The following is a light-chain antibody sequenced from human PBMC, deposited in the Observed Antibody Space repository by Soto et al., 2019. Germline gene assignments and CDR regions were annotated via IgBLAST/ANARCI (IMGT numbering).Light chain of an antibody. V-gene: IGKV3-15*01. CDR3: QQYNTWHPIT. Sequence: EIVMTQSPATLSVSPGERATLSCRASQNVRSNLAWYQQKPGQAPRLLILGASTRANGIPARFSGTGSGTEFTLTISSLQSEDFAVYYCQQYNTWHPITLGQGTRLEIK. J-gene: IGKJ5*01. CDR2: GAS. CDR1: QNVRSN.